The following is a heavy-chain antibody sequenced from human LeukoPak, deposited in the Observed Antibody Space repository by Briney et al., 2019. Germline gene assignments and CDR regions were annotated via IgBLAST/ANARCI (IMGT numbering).Heavy chain of an antibody. CDR3: ASSPPTGTTWYFDL. Sequence: GGSLRLSCAASGFTFSSYAMHWVRQAPGQGLEYVSAISSNGGSTYYANSVKGRFAISRDNSKNTLYLQMGSLRIEDMAVYYCASSPPTGTTWYFDLWGRGTLVTVSS. CDR2: ISSNGGST. D-gene: IGHD1-7*01. CDR1: GFTFSSYA. J-gene: IGHJ2*01. V-gene: IGHV3-64*01.